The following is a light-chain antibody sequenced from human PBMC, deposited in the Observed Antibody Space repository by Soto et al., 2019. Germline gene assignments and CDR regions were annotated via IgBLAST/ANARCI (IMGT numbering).Light chain of an antibody. CDR2: DAS. CDR1: QSVSSY. Sequence: EIVLTQSPATLYLYTGERTTLSCRASQSVSSYLAWYQQKPGQAPRLLIYDASNRATGIPARFSGSGSGTDFTLTISSLEPEDFAVYYCQQPPLTFGGGTKVDIK. V-gene: IGKV3-11*01. CDR3: QQPPLT. J-gene: IGKJ4*01.